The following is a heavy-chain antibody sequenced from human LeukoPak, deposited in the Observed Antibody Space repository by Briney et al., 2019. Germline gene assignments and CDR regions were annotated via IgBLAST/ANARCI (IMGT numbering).Heavy chain of an antibody. Sequence: EASVKVSCKASGYTFTGYYMHRVRQAPGQGLEWMGWINPNSGGTNYAQKFQGRVTMTRDTSISTAYMELDRLRFDDTAVYYCARDSGEVPDYWGQGTLVTVSS. V-gene: IGHV1-2*02. CDR3: ARDSGEVPDY. CDR1: GYTFTGYY. J-gene: IGHJ4*02. D-gene: IGHD3-10*01. CDR2: INPNSGGT.